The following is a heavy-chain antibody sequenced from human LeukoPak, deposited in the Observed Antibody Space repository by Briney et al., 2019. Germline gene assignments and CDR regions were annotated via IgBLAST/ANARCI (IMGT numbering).Heavy chain of an antibody. CDR2: IIPIFGTA. CDR1: GGTFSSYA. CDR3: ARVGIAAAGTLDY. J-gene: IGHJ4*02. V-gene: IGHV1-69*05. Sequence: SVKVSCKASGGTFSSYAISWVRQAPGQGLEWMGGIIPIFGTANYAQKFQGRVTITTDESASTAYMELSSLRSEDTAVYYCARVGIAAAGTLDYWGQGTLVTVSS. D-gene: IGHD6-13*01.